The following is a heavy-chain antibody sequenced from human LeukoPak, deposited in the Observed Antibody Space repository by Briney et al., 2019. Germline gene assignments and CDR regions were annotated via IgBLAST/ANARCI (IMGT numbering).Heavy chain of an antibody. D-gene: IGHD1-14*01. J-gene: IGHJ4*02. CDR2: FDPEDGET. Sequence: HVASVTVSCKVSGYTLSELSIHWVRQAPGKGLEWMGGFDPEDGETIYAQKFQGRVTMTEDTSTDTAYMELTSLRSEDTAVYYCATSPGYDYWGQGTLVTVSS. CDR3: ATSPGYDY. CDR1: GYTLSELS. V-gene: IGHV1-24*01.